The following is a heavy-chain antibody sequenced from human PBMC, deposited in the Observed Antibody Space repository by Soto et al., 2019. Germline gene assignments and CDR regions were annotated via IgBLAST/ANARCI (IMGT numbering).Heavy chain of an antibody. CDR3: ARDFRAPLEWLQCGY. CDR2: INPSGGST. V-gene: IGHV1-46*01. CDR1: GYTFTSYY. D-gene: IGHD5-12*01. J-gene: IGHJ4*02. Sequence: ASVKVSCKASGYTFTSYYMHWVLQAPGQGLEWMGIINPSGGSTSYAQKFQGRVTMTRDTSTSTVYMELSSLRSEDTAVYYCARDFRAPLEWLQCGYWGQGTLVTVSS.